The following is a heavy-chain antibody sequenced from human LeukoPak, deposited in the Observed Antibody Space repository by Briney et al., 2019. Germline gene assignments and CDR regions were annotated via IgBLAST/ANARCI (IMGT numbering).Heavy chain of an antibody. Sequence: ASVKVSCKASGYTFTGYYMHWVRQAPGQGLEWMGWINPNSGGTNYAQKFQGRVTMTRDTSISTAYMELSRLRSDDTAVYYYARSSRITMIVVVMPPGYWGQGTLVTVSS. CDR2: INPNSGGT. V-gene: IGHV1-2*02. J-gene: IGHJ4*02. D-gene: IGHD3-22*01. CDR3: ARSSRITMIVVVMPPGY. CDR1: GYTFTGYY.